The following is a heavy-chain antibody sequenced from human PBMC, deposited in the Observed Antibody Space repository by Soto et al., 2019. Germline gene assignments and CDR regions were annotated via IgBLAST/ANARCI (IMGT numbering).Heavy chain of an antibody. CDR2: ISAGGNLI. J-gene: IGHJ4*02. V-gene: IGHV3-23*01. Sequence: LRLSCAASGFTFSSYWMSWVRQVPGKGLEWVSGISAGGNLIYYADSVRGRFTMSRDNSKNMLYLQMNSLRAEVTAVYFCAKRQGIGAAAKNFDFWGQGARVTVSS. D-gene: IGHD6-13*01. CDR3: AKRQGIGAAAKNFDF. CDR1: GFTFSSYW.